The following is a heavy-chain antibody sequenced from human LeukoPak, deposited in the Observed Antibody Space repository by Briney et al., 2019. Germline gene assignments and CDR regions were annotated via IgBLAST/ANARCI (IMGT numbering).Heavy chain of an antibody. V-gene: IGHV4-34*01. CDR3: ARGGTNNYSYYYGMDV. D-gene: IGHD2-8*01. Sequence: SETLSLTCAVYGGSFSGYYWRLIRQPPGKGLEWIGEINHSGSTNYNPSLKSRVTISVDTSKNQFSLKLSSVTAADTAVYYCARGGTNNYSYYYGMDVWGQGTTVTVSS. CDR2: INHSGST. J-gene: IGHJ6*02. CDR1: GGSFSGYY.